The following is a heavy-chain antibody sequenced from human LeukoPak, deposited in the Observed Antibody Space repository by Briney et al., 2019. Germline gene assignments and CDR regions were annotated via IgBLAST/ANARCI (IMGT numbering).Heavy chain of an antibody. CDR1: GGSISSGSYY. D-gene: IGHD3-16*01. Sequence: SETLSLTCTVSGGSISSGSYYWSWIRQPAGKGLEWTGRIYTSGSTNYNPSLKSRVTISVDTSKNQFSLKLSSVTAADTAVYYCARARGGSPFGYWGQGTLVTVSS. CDR2: IYTSGST. J-gene: IGHJ4*02. CDR3: ARARGGSPFGY. V-gene: IGHV4-61*02.